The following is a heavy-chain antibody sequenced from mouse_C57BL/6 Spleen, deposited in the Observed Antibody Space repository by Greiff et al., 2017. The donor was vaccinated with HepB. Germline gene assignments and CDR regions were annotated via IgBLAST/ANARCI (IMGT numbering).Heavy chain of an antibody. CDR1: GYTFTDYY. Sequence: DVQLQESGPVLVKPGASVKMSCKASGYTFTDYYMNWVKQSHGKSLEWIGVINPYNGGTSYNQKFKGKATLTVDKSSSTAYMELNSLTSEDSAVYYCARGGNDYDGSGDVDYWGQGTSVTVSS. J-gene: IGHJ4*01. V-gene: IGHV1-19*01. CDR3: ARGGNDYDGSGDVDY. D-gene: IGHD2-4*01. CDR2: INPYNGGT.